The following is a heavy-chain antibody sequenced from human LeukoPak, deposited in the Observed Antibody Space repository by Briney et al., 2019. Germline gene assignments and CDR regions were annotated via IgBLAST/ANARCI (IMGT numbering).Heavy chain of an antibody. V-gene: IGHV4-31*03. Sequence: TLSLTCTVSGGSISSGGYNWGWIRQHPGKRLEGMGYIYYSGSTYYTPSLKSRVTISVDASKNQFSLKLSSVTAADTAVYYCARGSYVGPTSGYFDSWGQGTLVTVSS. CDR1: GGSISSGGYN. CDR2: IYYSGST. J-gene: IGHJ4*02. CDR3: ARGSYVGPTSGYFDS. D-gene: IGHD1-26*01.